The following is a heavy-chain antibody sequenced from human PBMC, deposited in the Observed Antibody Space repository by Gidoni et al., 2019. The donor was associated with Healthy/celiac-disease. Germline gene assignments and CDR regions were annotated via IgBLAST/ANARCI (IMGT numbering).Heavy chain of an antibody. J-gene: IGHJ5*02. D-gene: IGHD6-13*01. CDR3: ARGQLVPGVSGWFDP. Sequence: EVQLVESGGGLVQPGGSLRLSCAASGFTFSSYDMHWVRQATGKGLEWVSAIGTAGDTYYPGSVKGRFTISRENAKNSLYLQMNSLRAGDTAVYYCARGQLVPGVSGWFDPWGQGTLVTVSS. CDR2: IGTAGDT. V-gene: IGHV3-13*01. CDR1: GFTFSSYD.